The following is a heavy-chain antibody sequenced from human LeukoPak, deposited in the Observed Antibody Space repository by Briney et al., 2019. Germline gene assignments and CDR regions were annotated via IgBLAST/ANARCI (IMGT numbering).Heavy chain of an antibody. Sequence: GGSLRLSCSASGFTFSSYDRHWARQAPGKGLEWVAFIRYDGSNKYYADSVKGRFTIPIANSKNTLYLQMNSLRAEDTAVYYCAKDFGSIQLWLRRLDVCWRQGSLDAVCS. CDR3: AKDFGSIQLWLRRLDVC. J-gene: IGHJ4*02. CDR2: IRYDGSNK. V-gene: IGHV3-30*02. D-gene: IGHD5-18*01. CDR1: GFTFSSYD.